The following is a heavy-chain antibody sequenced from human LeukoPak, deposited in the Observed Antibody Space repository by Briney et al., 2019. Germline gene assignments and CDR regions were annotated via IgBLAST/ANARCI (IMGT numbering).Heavy chain of an antibody. Sequence: QAGGSLRLSCAASGFTFSSYWMHWVRQAPGKGLVWASRIKIDGTSTTYADSVKGRFTISRDNAKNTLYLQMNSLRAEDTAVYYCARVGVVVYAFDIWGQGTMVTVSS. CDR1: GFTFSSYW. CDR3: ARVGVVVYAFDI. V-gene: IGHV3-74*01. CDR2: IKIDGTST. D-gene: IGHD2-15*01. J-gene: IGHJ3*02.